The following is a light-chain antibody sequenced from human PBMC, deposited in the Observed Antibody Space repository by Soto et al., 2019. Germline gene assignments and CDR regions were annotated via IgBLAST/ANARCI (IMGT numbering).Light chain of an antibody. CDR2: KIS. J-gene: IGKJ2*01. Sequence: VVMSQSPRSLPVTLGQPASISCRSSQSPVTSDGNTYVNWFHQRPGRSPRRLIYKISHRDSGVPDRFSGSGSGTEFTLVIRRVEAEDVGVYYCMQRTSWPYTFGQGTKLEI. V-gene: IGKV2-30*01. CDR1: QSPVTSDGNTY. CDR3: MQRTSWPYT.